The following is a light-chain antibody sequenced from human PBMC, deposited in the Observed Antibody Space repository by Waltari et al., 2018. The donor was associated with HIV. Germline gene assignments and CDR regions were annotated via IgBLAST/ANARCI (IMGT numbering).Light chain of an antibody. J-gene: IGLJ2*01. Sequence: NFMLTQPHSVSESPGKTVTISCTRSSGSIAASYVQWYQQRPGSSPTTVSYKDDKRPSGVPDRFSGSIDSSSNSASLTISGLRTEDEADYYCQSYDNENPVLFGGGTKLTVL. CDR2: KDD. V-gene: IGLV6-57*01. CDR3: QSYDNENPVL. CDR1: SGSIAASY.